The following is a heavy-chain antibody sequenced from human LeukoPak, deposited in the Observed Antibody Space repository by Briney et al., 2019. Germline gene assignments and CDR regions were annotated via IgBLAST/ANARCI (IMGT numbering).Heavy chain of an antibody. CDR1: GFTFSSYA. V-gene: IGHV3-30-3*01. CDR2: ISYDGSNK. Sequence: TGRSLRLSCAASGFTFSSYAMHWVRQAPGKGLGWVAVISYDGSNKYYADSVKGRFTISRDNSKNTLYLQMNGLRAEDTAVYYCARDHAGATDGHYWGQGTLVTVSS. J-gene: IGHJ4*02. D-gene: IGHD1-26*01. CDR3: ARDHAGATDGHY.